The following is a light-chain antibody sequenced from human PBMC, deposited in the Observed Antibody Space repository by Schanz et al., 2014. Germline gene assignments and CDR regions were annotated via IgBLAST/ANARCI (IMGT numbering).Light chain of an antibody. CDR2: DTS. Sequence: IVLTQSPATLSLSPGDSATLSCRASQSLSGGYLAWDRQKPGQPPRLLIFDTSNRATGIPARFRGSASGTDFTLTISRLEPEDFAVYYCQQYGNSPPTFGRGTKVEIK. CDR1: QSLSGGY. CDR3: QQYGNSPPT. V-gene: IGKV3-20*01. J-gene: IGKJ1*01.